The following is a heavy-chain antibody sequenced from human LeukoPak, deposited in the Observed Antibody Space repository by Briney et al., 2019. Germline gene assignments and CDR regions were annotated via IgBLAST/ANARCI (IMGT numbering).Heavy chain of an antibody. CDR2: MNPITGST. J-gene: IGHJ5*02. CDR1: GYTFSDYD. Sequence: ASVKVSCKASGYTFSDYDINWVRRAAGQGIEWMGWMNPITGSTGYVQTFRGRIIMTRDTSITTAFMELTSLTSDDTAIYYCARVKRFPTVWFDPWAREPWSASPQ. D-gene: IGHD3-10*01. CDR3: ARVKRFPTVWFDP. V-gene: IGHV1-8*01.